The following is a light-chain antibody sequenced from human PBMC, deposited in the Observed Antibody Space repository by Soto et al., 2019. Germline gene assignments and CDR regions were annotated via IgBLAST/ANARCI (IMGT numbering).Light chain of an antibody. J-gene: IGLJ1*01. V-gene: IGLV2-14*01. Sequence: QSALTQPASVSGSPGQSITISCTGTSSDVGGYNYVSWYQQHPGKAPKLMIYEVSNRPSGVSNRFSGSKSGNTASLTISGLQAEDEAEAYCSSYTSSSTLGGVFGTGTKVTVL. CDR1: SSDVGGYNY. CDR2: EVS. CDR3: SSYTSSSTLGGV.